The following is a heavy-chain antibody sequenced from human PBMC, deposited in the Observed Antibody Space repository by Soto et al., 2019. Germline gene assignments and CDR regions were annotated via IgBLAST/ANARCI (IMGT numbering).Heavy chain of an antibody. CDR1: GFTFSSYG. J-gene: IGHJ5*02. V-gene: IGHV3-30*18. D-gene: IGHD3-10*01. Sequence: VQLVESGGGVVQPGRSLRLSCAASGFTFSSYGMHWVRQAPGKGLEWVAVISYDGSNKYYADSVKGRFTISRDNSKNTLYLQMNSLRAEDTAVYYCAKDRALLLWFGEGNWFDPWGQGTLVTVSS. CDR2: ISYDGSNK. CDR3: AKDRALLLWFGEGNWFDP.